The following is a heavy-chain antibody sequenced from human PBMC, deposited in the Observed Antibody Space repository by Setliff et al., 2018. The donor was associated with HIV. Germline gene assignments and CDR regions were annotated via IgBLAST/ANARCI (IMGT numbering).Heavy chain of an antibody. CDR1: GYTFTNYD. CDR2: MNPTSGNT. D-gene: IGHD3-16*01. Sequence: ASVKVSCKPSGYTFTNYDIHWVRQAAGQGLEWMGWMNPTSGNTGYAQKFQGRVTMTRDTSISTAYMELSSLRSEDTAVYYCARMGEMVTIGYYYHYMDVWGKGTTVTVSS. J-gene: IGHJ6*03. CDR3: ARMGEMVTIGYYYHYMDV. V-gene: IGHV1-8*02.